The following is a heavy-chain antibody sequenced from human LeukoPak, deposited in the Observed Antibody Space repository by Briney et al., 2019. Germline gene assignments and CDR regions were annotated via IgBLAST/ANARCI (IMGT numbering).Heavy chain of an antibody. CDR3: ARGEQELVLPFDY. J-gene: IGHJ4*02. CDR2: ICYDGSNK. V-gene: IGHV3-33*08. CDR1: GFTFSSYG. D-gene: IGHD6-13*01. Sequence: SGGSLRLSCAASGFTFSSYGMHWVRQAPGKGLEWVAVICYDGSNKYYADSVKGRFTISRDNSKNTLYLQMNSLRAEDTACYYFARGEQELVLPFDYWGQGTLVTVSS.